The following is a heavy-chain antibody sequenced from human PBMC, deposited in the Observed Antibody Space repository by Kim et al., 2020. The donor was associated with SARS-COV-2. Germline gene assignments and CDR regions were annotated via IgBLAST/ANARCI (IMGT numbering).Heavy chain of an antibody. CDR1: GGSISSYY. CDR2: IYYSGST. J-gene: IGHJ6*02. Sequence: SETLSLTCTVSGGSISSYYWSWIRQPPGKGLEWIGYIYYSGSTNYNPSLKSRVTISVDTSKNQFSLKLSSVTAADTAVYYCARMLDYYYGMDVWGQGTTVTVSS. D-gene: IGHD3-10*02. CDR3: ARMLDYYYGMDV. V-gene: IGHV4-59*08.